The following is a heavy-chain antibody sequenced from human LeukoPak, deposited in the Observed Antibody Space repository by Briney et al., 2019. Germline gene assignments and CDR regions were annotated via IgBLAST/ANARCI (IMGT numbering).Heavy chain of an antibody. D-gene: IGHD3-22*01. CDR2: INPNSGGT. CDR1: GYTFTGYY. V-gene: IGHV1-2*04. CDR3: ARVSEYYDSSGHYYYGMDV. Sequence: ASVKVSCKASGYTFTGYYMHWVRQAPGQGLEWMGWINPNSGGTNYAQKFQGWVTMTRDTSIGTAYMELSRLRSDDTAVYYCARVSEYYDSSGHYYYGMDVWGQGTTVTVSS. J-gene: IGHJ6*02.